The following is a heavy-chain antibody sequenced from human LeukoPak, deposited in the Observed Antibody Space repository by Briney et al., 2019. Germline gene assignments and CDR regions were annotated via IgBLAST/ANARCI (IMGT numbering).Heavy chain of an antibody. J-gene: IGHJ4*02. CDR3: ARTYGSGSLDY. CDR2: ISGSGDAI. Sequence: GGTLRLSCAASGFTFSNAWMSWVRQAPGKGLQWVSYISGSGDAIFYAESVQGRFTISRDNAKNSVYLQMNSLRAEDTAVYYCARTYGSGSLDYGGQGTLVTVSS. CDR1: GFTFSNAW. V-gene: IGHV3-48*01. D-gene: IGHD2-15*01.